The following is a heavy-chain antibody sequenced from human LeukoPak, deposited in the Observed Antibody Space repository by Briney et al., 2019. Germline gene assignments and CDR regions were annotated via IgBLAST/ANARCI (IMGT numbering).Heavy chain of an antibody. V-gene: IGHV1-2*02. Sequence: ASVKVSCKASAYSFTGYFWHWVRQAPGQGLEWMGWINPNSGGTNYAQKFQGRVTMTRDTSIGTAYMELSSLRSDDTAVYYCARVDTSTCDSFDSWGEGALITVSS. D-gene: IGHD6-13*01. CDR3: ARVDTSTCDSFDS. CDR2: INPNSGGT. CDR1: AYSFTGYF. J-gene: IGHJ4*02.